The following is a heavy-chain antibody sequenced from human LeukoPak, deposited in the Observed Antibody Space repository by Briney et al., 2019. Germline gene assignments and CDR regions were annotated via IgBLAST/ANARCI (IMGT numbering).Heavy chain of an antibody. D-gene: IGHD1-26*01. CDR3: AKGSSSSLVGATIVYFDY. Sequence: GGSLRLSWGASGFTFSSHAMTWVRQAPGKGLEWVSAISISGDTTYYADAVKGRFTISRDNSKNTVYLQMNSLRAEDTAVYYCAKGSSSSLVGATIVYFDYWGQGTLVTVSS. J-gene: IGHJ4*02. CDR1: GFTFSSHA. CDR2: ISISGDTT. V-gene: IGHV3-23*01.